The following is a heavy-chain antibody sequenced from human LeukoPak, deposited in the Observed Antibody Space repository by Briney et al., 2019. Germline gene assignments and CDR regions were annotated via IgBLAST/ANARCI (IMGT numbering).Heavy chain of an antibody. V-gene: IGHV4-59*01. CDR2: IYYSGST. J-gene: IGHJ4*02. CDR3: ARGGGPPYAILDY. CDR1: GGSISSYY. Sequence: SETLSLTCTVSGGSISSYYWSWIRQPPGKGLEWIGYIYYSGSTNYHPSLKSRVTMSVDTAKNQFSLKLSSVTAADTAVYYCARGGGPPYAILDYWGQGTLVTVSS. D-gene: IGHD2-2*01.